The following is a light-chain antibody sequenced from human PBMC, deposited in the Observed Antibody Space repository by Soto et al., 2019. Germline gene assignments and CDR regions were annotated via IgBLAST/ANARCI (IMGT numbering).Light chain of an antibody. CDR3: QTWGTGILVV. V-gene: IGLV4-69*01. Sequence: QSVLTQSPSASASLGASVKLTCTLSSGHSSYAIAWRQQQPEKGPRYLMKLNSDGSHTKGDGIPDRFSGSSSGAERYLTISSLQSEDEADYYCQTWGTGILVVFGGGTKLTVL. J-gene: IGLJ2*01. CDR1: SGHSSYA. CDR2: LNSDGSH.